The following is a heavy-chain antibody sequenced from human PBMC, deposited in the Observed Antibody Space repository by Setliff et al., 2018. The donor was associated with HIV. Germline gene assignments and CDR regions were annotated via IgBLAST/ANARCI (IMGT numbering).Heavy chain of an antibody. CDR3: ARMWSYYDFWSGYYY. V-gene: IGHV3-23*01. CDR1: GFTFTNYD. CDR2: ISGSDGSST. Sequence: PGGSLRLSCIASGFTFTNYDMSWVRQAPGRGLEWVSAISGSDGSSTSYADSVKGRFTISRDNAKNSLYLQMNSLRAEDTAVYYCARMWSYYDFWSGYYYWGQGTLVTVSS. J-gene: IGHJ4*02. D-gene: IGHD3-3*01.